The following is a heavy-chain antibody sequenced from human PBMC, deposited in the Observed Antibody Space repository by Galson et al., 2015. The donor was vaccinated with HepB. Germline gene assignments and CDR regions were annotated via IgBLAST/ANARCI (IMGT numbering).Heavy chain of an antibody. D-gene: IGHD3-3*01. CDR1: GFTFSSYA. V-gene: IGHV3-23*01. Sequence: SLRLSCAASGFTFSSYAMSWVRQAPGKGLEWVSAISGSGGSTNYADSVKGRFTISRDNSKNTMYLQMNSLRAEDTAVYYCAKARDVWSGDFDPWGQGTLVTGSS. CDR2: ISGSGGST. CDR3: AKARDVWSGDFDP. J-gene: IGHJ5*02.